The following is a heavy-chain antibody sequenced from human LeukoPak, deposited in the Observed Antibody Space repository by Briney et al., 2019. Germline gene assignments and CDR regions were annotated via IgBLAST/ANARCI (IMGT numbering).Heavy chain of an antibody. CDR1: GDSISSYY. D-gene: IGHD4-11*01. V-gene: IGHV4-59*01. J-gene: IGHJ6*02. Sequence: SETLSLTCTVSGDSISSYYWSWIRQPPGKGLEWIGYNYNSETTNYNPSLESRVTISEDTSKNQFSLMLTSVTAADTAVYYCARVVYSHYWPEGMDVWGQGTTVTVSS. CDR2: NYNSETT. CDR3: ARVVYSHYWPEGMDV.